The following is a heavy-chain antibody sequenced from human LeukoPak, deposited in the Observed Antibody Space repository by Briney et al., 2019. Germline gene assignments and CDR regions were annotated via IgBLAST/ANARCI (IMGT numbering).Heavy chain of an antibody. J-gene: IGHJ4*02. CDR1: GYTFTAYY. Sequence: ASVKVSCKASGYTFTAYYMHWVRQAPGQGLEWMGWINPYNGGTNYAQTFQGRVTMTTDTSTSTAYKVLRSLRSEDTAVYYCARYALSYCNNWHYYFEYWGQGNRVPVSS. CDR2: INPYNGGT. D-gene: IGHD1-1*01. CDR3: ARYALSYCNNWHYYFEY. V-gene: IGHV1-2*02.